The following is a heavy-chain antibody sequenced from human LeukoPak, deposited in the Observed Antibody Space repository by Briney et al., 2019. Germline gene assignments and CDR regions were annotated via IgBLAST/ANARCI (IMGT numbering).Heavy chain of an antibody. Sequence: GSLRLSCAASGFTFSSYAMSWVRQAPGKGLEWVSAFSGGGDSYYADSVKGRFTTSRDNSKKILYLQMNSLRAEDTAVYYCGKEVERHFDLKYWGQGTLVTVSS. CDR1: GFTFSSYA. CDR3: GKEVERHFDLKY. CDR2: FSGGGDS. V-gene: IGHV3-23*01. J-gene: IGHJ4*02.